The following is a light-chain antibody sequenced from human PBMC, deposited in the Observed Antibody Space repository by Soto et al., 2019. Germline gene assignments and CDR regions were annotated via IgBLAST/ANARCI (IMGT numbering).Light chain of an antibody. V-gene: IGKV3-15*01. CDR1: QNVHSN. Sequence: EILMTQSPATLSVSPGERANLSCGASQNVHSNLAWYQQKPGQAPRLLIYGTSTRAAGIPARFSGSGSGTEFTLTISRMQSEDFAVYYCQQYNNRRTFGQGTKVDIK. CDR2: GTS. J-gene: IGKJ1*01. CDR3: QQYNNRRT.